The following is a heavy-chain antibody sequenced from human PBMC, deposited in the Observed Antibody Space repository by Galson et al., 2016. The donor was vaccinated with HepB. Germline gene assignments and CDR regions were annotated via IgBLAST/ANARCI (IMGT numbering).Heavy chain of an antibody. CDR1: GYTFTGYY. D-gene: IGHD1-7*01. V-gene: IGHV1-2*06. J-gene: IGHJ5*02. CDR2: INPTRGGS. CDR3: ARTQNWTYDP. Sequence: SVKVSCKASGYTFTGYYIHWVRQAPGQGLEWMGRINPTRGGSHYARRFQGRVAMTRDTSISTAYMELRRLRSDDTAVYYCARTQNWTYDPWGQGTLVTVSS.